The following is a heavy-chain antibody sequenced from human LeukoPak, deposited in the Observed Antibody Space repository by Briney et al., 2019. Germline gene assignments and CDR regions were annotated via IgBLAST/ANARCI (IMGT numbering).Heavy chain of an antibody. J-gene: IGHJ4*02. Sequence: PGGSLRLSCAASGFTVSGHPMSWVRQAPGKGLEWVSVIYRGGNTYYADSVKGRFTISTDNSKNTLYLQMNSLRAEDTAVYYCATLPVVTSTYYFDYWGQGTLVTVSS. CDR2: IYRGGNT. D-gene: IGHD2-21*02. CDR1: GFTVSGHP. V-gene: IGHV3-53*01. CDR3: ATLPVVTSTYYFDY.